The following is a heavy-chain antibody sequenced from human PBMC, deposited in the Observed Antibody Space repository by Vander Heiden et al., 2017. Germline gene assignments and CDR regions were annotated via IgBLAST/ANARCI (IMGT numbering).Heavy chain of an antibody. CDR2: MSGSGGST. D-gene: IGHD6-13*01. J-gene: IGHJ4*02. CDR3: AKIDSSSWEEAKNY. Sequence: EVQLLASGGGLVQPGGSLRLSRAASGLTFGSYAMSWVRQAPGKGLGWVSAMSGSGGSTYYADSVKGRFTISRDNSKNTLYLQMNSLRAEDTAVYYCAKIDSSSWEEAKNYWGQGTLVTVSS. CDR1: GLTFGSYA. V-gene: IGHV3-23*01.